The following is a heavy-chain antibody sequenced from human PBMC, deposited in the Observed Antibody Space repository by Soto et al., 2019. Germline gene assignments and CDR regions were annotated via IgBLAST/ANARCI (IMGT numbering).Heavy chain of an antibody. Sequence: SGNVSCKAYGGNLSSYAISWVRQAPGQGLEWMGGIIPIFGTANYAQKFQGRVTITADESTSTAYMELRSLRSEDTAVYDVARIGNWFDPWGQGTLVTVSS. J-gene: IGHJ5*02. CDR3: ARIGNWFDP. CDR1: GGNLSSYA. CDR2: IIPIFGTA. V-gene: IGHV1-69*13. D-gene: IGHD3-16*01.